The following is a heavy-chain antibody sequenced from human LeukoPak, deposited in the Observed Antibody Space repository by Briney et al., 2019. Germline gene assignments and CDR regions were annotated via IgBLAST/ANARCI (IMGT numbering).Heavy chain of an antibody. CDR1: GFTFSSYA. V-gene: IGHV3-48*03. J-gene: IGHJ4*02. CDR2: ISNSGSTI. Sequence: GGSLRLSCAASGFTFSSYAMSWVRQAPGKGLEWVSYISNSGSTIYYADSVKGRFTISRDNAKSSLYLQLNSLRAEDTALYYCARRGYFDYWGQGTLVTVSS. CDR3: ARRGYFDY.